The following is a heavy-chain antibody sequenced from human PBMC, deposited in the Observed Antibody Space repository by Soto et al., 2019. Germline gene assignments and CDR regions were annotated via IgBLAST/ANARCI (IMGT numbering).Heavy chain of an antibody. D-gene: IGHD2-2*01. CDR1: GFSLSTSGVG. V-gene: IGHV2-5*02. CDR3: AHFIDIVVVPAAPRRAFDI. J-gene: IGHJ3*02. CDR2: IYWDDDK. Sequence: SGPTLVNPTQTLTLTCTFSGFSLSTSGVGVGWISQPPGKALEWLALIYWDDDKRYSPSLKSRLTITKDTSKNQVVLTMTNMDPVDTATYYCAHFIDIVVVPAAPRRAFDIWGQGTIVTVSS.